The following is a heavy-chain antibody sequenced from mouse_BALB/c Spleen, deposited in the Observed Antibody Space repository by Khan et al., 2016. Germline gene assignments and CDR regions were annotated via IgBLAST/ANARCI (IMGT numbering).Heavy chain of an antibody. CDR2: IDPANGNT. V-gene: IGHV14-3*02. Sequence: VQLQQSGAELVKPGASVKLSCTASGFNIKDTYMHWVKQRPEQGLEWIGRIDPANGNTKYDPKFQGKATITADTFSNTAYLQLSSLTSEDTADYYCARSPFEYCVWFAYWGQGTLVTVSA. CDR3: ARSPFEYCVWFAY. CDR1: GFNIKDTY. J-gene: IGHJ3*01.